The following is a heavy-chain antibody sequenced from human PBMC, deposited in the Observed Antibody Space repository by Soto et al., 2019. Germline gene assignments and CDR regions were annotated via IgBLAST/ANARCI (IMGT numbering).Heavy chain of an antibody. D-gene: IGHD5-12*01. J-gene: IGHJ4*02. V-gene: IGHV1-18*04. CDR1: GYTFTNYG. Sequence: ASVKVSCKASGYTFTNYGISWVRQAPGQGLEWMGWISVYNGNTKYEQKLQGRVTMTTETSTSTAYMELRSLRSDDTAVYYCASLEWESSGYADYWGQGTQVTVSS. CDR2: ISVYNGNT. CDR3: ASLEWESSGYADY.